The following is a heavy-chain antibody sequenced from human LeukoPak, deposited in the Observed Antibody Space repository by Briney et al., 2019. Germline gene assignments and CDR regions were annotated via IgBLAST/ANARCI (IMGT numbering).Heavy chain of an antibody. CDR3: ARQQAVPGPGIDY. CDR1: GYNFNTYW. CDR2: ISPGGSDT. Sequence: GESLKISCEASGYNFNTYWIGWVRQMPGKGLEWMGIISPGGSDTRYSPSFEGQVTISADRSINTAYLQWSSLKASDTAIYYLARQQAVPGPGIDYWGQGTVVIVSS. J-gene: IGHJ4*02. D-gene: IGHD6-19*01. V-gene: IGHV5-51*01.